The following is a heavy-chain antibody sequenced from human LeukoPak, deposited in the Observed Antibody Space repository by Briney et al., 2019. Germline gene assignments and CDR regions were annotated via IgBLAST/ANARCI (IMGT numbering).Heavy chain of an antibody. CDR2: IYYSGST. V-gene: IGHV4-59*01. J-gene: IGHJ4*02. D-gene: IGHD6-13*01. CDR1: GGSISSYY. Sequence: SETLSLTCTVSGGSISSYYWSWIRQPPGKGLEWIGYIYYSGSTNYNPSLKSLVTISVDTSKNQFSLKLSSVTAADTAVYYCARVGLGYSSSWYNLRYYFDYWGQGTLVTVSS. CDR3: ARVGLGYSSSWYNLRYYFDY.